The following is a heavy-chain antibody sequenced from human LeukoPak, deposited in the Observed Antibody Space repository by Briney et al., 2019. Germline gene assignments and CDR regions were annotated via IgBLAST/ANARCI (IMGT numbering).Heavy chain of an antibody. CDR3: ARDVHYYGSGFDY. CDR1: EFSVGSNY. J-gene: IGHJ4*02. Sequence: GGSLRLSCAASEFSVGSNYMTWVRQAPGKGLEWVSLIYSGGSTYYADSVKGRFTISRDNSKNTLYLQMNSLRAEDTAVYYCARDVHYYGSGFDYWGQGTLVTVSS. CDR2: IYSGGST. V-gene: IGHV3-66*01. D-gene: IGHD3-10*01.